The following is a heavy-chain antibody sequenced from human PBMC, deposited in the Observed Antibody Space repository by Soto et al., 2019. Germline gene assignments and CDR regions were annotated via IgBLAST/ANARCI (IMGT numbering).Heavy chain of an antibody. V-gene: IGHV3-23*01. CDR3: AHTPGATAGGVAHPEPKNVDY. CDR1: VFTFSSYA. D-gene: IGHD3-3*01. Sequence: TGGSLRLPCAASVFTFSSYAMSWVRQAPGKGLEWVPASSGSGGSTYYADSVKGRYTISRDNSKNTLYRQLNRLRGEEGGVYYRAHTPGATAGGVAHPEPKNVDYWGQGTLVTVPA. J-gene: IGHJ4*02. CDR2: SSGSGGST.